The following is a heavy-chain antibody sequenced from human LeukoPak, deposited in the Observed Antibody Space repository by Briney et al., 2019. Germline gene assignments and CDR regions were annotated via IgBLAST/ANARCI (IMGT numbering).Heavy chain of an antibody. V-gene: IGHV3-7*03. J-gene: IGHJ4*02. CDR1: GFTFTTYW. D-gene: IGHD5-18*01. CDR3: ARAGGYSYGPFDY. Sequence: PGGSLRLSCAASGFTFTTYWMSWVRQAPGKGLEWVANMKPDGSEIFYVDSVKGRFTISRDNAKNTLYLQMNSLRAEDTALYYCARAGGYSYGPFDYWGQGTLVTVSS. CDR2: MKPDGSEI.